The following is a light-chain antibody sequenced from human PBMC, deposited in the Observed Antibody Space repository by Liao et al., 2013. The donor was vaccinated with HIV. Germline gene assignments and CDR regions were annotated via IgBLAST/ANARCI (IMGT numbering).Light chain of an antibody. Sequence: SYELTQPPSVSVAPGKTARLTCGGNNIGSKSVYWYQQKPGQAPVLVMDYGSDRPSGIPERFSGSNSGNTATLIISRVEVGDEADYHCQVWDTRIDHPVFGGGTKLTVL. V-gene: IGLV3-21*04. J-gene: IGLJ3*02. CDR1: NIGSKS. CDR3: QVWDTRIDHPV. CDR2: YGS.